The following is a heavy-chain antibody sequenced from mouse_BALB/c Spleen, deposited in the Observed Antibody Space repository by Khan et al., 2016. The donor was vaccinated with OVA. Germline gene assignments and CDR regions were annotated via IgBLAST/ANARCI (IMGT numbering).Heavy chain of an antibody. CDR1: GYTFTNYV. CDR3: VRFHGVY. Sequence: QIQLVQSGPELKKPGETVKISCKASGYTFTNYVMNWVKQSPGKGLKWMGWINTYTGEPTFADDFKGRFAFSLETSASTAFLQLNSLKNEDTATXFCVRFHGVYWGQGTTLTVSS. J-gene: IGHJ2*01. V-gene: IGHV9-3-1*01. CDR2: INTYTGEP.